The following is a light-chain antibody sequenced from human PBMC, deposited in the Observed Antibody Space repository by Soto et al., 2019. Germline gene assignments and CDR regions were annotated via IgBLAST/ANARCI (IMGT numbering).Light chain of an antibody. CDR1: QRISSY. J-gene: IGKJ4*01. CDR3: QLSYSTTALT. V-gene: IGKV1-39*01. Sequence: DIQMTQSPSSLSASVGDRVTITCRASQRISSYLNWYQQKPGKAPKRLINAASSLQSGVPSRFSGSGSGTDFTLTVSSLQPEDFATYYLQLSYSTTALTFGGGTKVEIK. CDR2: AAS.